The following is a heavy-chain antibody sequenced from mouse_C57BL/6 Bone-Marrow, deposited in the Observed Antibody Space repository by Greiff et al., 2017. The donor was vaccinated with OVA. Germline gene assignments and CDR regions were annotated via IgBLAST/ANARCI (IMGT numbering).Heavy chain of an antibody. CDR3: ARKEPYDYYFPWFAD. V-gene: IGHV1-9*01. D-gene: IGHD2-4*01. J-gene: IGHJ3*01. Sequence: QVQLKQSGAELMKPGASVKLSCKATGYTFTGYWIEWVKQRPGHGLEWIGEILPGSGSTNYNEKFKGKATFTADTSYNTAYMQLSSLTTEDSAIYYCARKEPYDYYFPWFADWGQGTLVTVSA. CDR2: ILPGSGST. CDR1: GYTFTGYW.